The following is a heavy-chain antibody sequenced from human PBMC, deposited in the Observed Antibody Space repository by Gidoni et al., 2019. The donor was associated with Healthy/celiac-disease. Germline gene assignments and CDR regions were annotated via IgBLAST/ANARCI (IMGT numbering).Heavy chain of an antibody. Sequence: QVQLVQSGAEVKKPGASVKVSCTASGYTFTSYYMHWVRQAPGQGLEWMGIINPSGGSTSYAQKFQGRVTMTRDTSTSTVYMELSSLRSEDTAVYYCARSEVATLPFDYWGQGTLVTVSS. CDR1: GYTFTSYY. CDR2: INPSGGST. J-gene: IGHJ4*02. D-gene: IGHD5-12*01. CDR3: ARSEVATLPFDY. V-gene: IGHV1-46*01.